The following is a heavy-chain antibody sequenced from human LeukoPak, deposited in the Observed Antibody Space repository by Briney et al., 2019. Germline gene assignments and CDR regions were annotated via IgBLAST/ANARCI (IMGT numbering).Heavy chain of an antibody. CDR3: ARDRGMIVATMHYYYYGMDV. V-gene: IGHV4-59*01. J-gene: IGHJ6*02. Sequence: PSETLSLTCTVSGGSISSYYWSWIRQPPGKGLGWIGYIYYSGSTNYNPSLKSRVTISVDTSKNQFSLKLSSVTAADTAVYYCARDRGMIVATMHYYYYGMDVWGQGTTVTVSS. D-gene: IGHD5-12*01. CDR2: IYYSGST. CDR1: GGSISSYY.